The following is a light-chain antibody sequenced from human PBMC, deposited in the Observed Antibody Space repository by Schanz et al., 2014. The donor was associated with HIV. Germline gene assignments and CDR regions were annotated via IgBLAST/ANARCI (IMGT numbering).Light chain of an antibody. V-gene: IGKV1-39*01. CDR2: DGS. Sequence: DIQMTQSPASLSAFLGARVTITCRASETVNTYVNWYQHKPGKAPNLLMYDGSTPQSGVPSRFSGRGSGTDFTLTITSVQPEDFATYYCQQAYDPPFTFGGGTKVDVK. J-gene: IGKJ4*01. CDR1: ETVNTY. CDR3: QQAYDPPFT.